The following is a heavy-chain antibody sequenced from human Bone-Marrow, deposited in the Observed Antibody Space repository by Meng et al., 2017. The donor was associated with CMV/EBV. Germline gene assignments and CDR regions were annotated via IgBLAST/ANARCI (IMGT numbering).Heavy chain of an antibody. J-gene: IGHJ4*02. CDR3: ARDLSPRVSGTIFCFDY. CDR2: INPNSGGT. V-gene: IGHV1-2*02. Sequence: ASVKVSCKASGYTFTDYFIHWVRQAPGQGLEWMGWINPNSGGTNFAQKFQGRVTMTSDTSVSTAYMELSRLRSDDTAVYYCARDLSPRVSGTIFCFDYWGQGTQVTVSS. D-gene: IGHD1-7*01. CDR1: GYTFTDYF.